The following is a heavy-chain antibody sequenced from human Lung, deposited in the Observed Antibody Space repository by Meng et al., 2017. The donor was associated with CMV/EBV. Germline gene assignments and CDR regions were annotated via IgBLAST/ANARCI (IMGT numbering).Heavy chain of an antibody. V-gene: IGHV1-2*02. D-gene: IGHD2-2*01. Sequence: ASVKVFXKASGYTFTGYYIHWVRQAPGQGLEWMGWINHTSGGTNYAQKFQGGVTMTRDRTISTAYMELSGLRSDDTAVYYCARVLGVVVPLEGCTDVWGQGTXVTVSS. CDR1: GYTFTGYY. J-gene: IGHJ6*02. CDR3: ARVLGVVVPLEGCTDV. CDR2: INHTSGGT.